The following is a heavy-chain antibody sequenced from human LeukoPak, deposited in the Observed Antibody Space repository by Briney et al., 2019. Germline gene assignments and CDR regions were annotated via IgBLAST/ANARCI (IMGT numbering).Heavy chain of an antibody. CDR2: IYYSGST. V-gene: IGHV4-61*01. CDR1: GGSISSSSYY. CDR3: ARERSSWGGNFEY. J-gene: IGHJ4*02. D-gene: IGHD2-15*01. Sequence: SETLSLTCTVSGGSISSSSYYWGWIRQPPGKGLEWIGYIYYSGSTNYNPSLKSRVTISVDTSKNQFSLKLSSVTAADTAVYYCARERSSWGGNFEYWGQGTLVTVSS.